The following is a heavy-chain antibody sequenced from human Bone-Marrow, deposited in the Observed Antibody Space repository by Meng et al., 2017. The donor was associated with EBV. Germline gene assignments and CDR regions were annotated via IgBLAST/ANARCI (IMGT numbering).Heavy chain of an antibody. J-gene: IGHJ4*02. CDR3: VRNWGYYFDS. CDR1: GDSISSSKW. V-gene: IGHV4-4*02. Sequence: GQVHESGPGLVATSRILSLSCVFSGDSISSSKWWSWVRHPPVKGLEWIGEVSLWGTSSYNPSLQSRGTISVDKSNNQFALNLNSVTAADTSVYYCVRNWGYYFDSWGQGTLVTVSS. CDR2: VSLWGTS. D-gene: IGHD3-16*01.